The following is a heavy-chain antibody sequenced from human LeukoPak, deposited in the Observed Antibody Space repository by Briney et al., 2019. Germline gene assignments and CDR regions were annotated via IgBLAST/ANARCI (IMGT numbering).Heavy chain of an antibody. D-gene: IGHD5-18*01. CDR1: GRSISSYY. CDR3: ARDRSLDTAMVEHYFDY. CDR2: IYYSGST. V-gene: IGHV4-59*01. Sequence: SETLSLTCTVCGRSISSYYWSWLRQPPGKGLEWIGYIYYSGSTNYNPSLKSRVTISVETSKNQFSLKLSSVTAADTAVYYCARDRSLDTAMVEHYFDYWGQGTLVTVSS. J-gene: IGHJ4*02.